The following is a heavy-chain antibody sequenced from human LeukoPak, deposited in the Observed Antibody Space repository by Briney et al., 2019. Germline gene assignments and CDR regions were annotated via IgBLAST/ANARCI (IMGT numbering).Heavy chain of an antibody. V-gene: IGHV3-11*01. CDR3: ARGGGYDSFDY. CDR1: GFTFSDYY. Sequence: GGSLRLSCAASGFTFSDYYISWIRQAPGKGLECISYISSSGRTVDQADSVKGRITISRDNAKNSVYLQMNRLRADDTAVYYCARGGGYDSFDYWGQGTQVTVSS. CDR2: ISSSGRTV. J-gene: IGHJ4*02. D-gene: IGHD5-12*01.